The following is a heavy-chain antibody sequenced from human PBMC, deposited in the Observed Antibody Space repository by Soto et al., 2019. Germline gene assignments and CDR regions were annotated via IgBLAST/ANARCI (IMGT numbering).Heavy chain of an antibody. J-gene: IGHJ5*02. CDR2: IYYSGST. V-gene: IGHV4-59*01. CDR3: ARSTYYYDSSGYPHWFDP. Sequence: QVQLQESGPGLVKPSETLSLTCTVSGGSISSYYWSWIRQPPGKGLEWIGYIYYSGSTNYNPSLKSRVTISVDTSKNQFSLKLSSVTAADTAVYYCARSTYYYDSSGYPHWFDPWGQGTLVTVSS. D-gene: IGHD3-22*01. CDR1: GGSISSYY.